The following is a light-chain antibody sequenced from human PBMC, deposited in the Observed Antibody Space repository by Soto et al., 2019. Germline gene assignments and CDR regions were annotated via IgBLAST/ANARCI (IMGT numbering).Light chain of an antibody. CDR2: NNN. V-gene: IGLV1-40*01. Sequence: VLTQPPSVSGAPGQGVTISCSGTSSNLGAGYGVHWYQQLPGTVPKLLIYNNNNRPSGVPDRFSGSKSGTSASLAITGLQTEDEADYYCQSYDSSLRAYVFGAGTKVTVL. CDR3: QSYDSSLRAYV. CDR1: SSNLGAGYG. J-gene: IGLJ1*01.